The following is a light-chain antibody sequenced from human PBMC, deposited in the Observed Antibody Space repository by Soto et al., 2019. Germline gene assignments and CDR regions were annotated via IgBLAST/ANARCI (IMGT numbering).Light chain of an antibody. V-gene: IGLV1-44*01. J-gene: IGLJ2*01. CDR2: SND. Sequence: QSVLTQSPSASGTPGQRVSISCSGSTSNIGTNTVSWYQHVPGTAPKLLIYSNDQRPSAVPGRFSGSKSGTSASLAISGLLSEDEADYYCATWDDSLNVVFGGGTKLHRP. CDR1: TSNIGTNT. CDR3: ATWDDSLNVV.